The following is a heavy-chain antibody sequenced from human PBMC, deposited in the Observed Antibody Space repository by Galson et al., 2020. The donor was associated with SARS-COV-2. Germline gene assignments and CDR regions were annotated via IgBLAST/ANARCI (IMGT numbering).Heavy chain of an antibody. V-gene: IGHV1-24*01. CDR2: FDPEDGET. D-gene: IGHD6-19*01. CDR1: GYTLTELS. J-gene: IGHJ6*02. Sequence: ASVKVSCKVSGYTLTELSIHWVRQAPGKGLEWMGGFDPEDGETIYAQKFQGRVTMTEDTSTDTAYMELSSLRSEDTAVYYCATGVAVAGSPGAYFYYYGMDVWGQGPTVTGSS. CDR3: ATGVAVAGSPGAYFYYYGMDV.